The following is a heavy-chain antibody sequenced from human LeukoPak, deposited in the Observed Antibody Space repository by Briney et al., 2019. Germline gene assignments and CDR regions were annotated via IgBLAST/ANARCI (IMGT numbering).Heavy chain of an antibody. CDR3: XXXXXXXXXXXSVXYSLQRATKSYNAMDV. V-gene: IGHV3-30*03. D-gene: IGHD1-26*01. CDR2: VSYDGNNK. J-gene: IGHJ6*02. Sequence: GGSLRLSCVASGFIFNNYEMHWVRLAPGKGLEWVAVVSYDGNNKHYADSVKGRFTVSRDNFRNTLYLQMSSLRPADTAVYYXXXXXXXXXXXXSVXYSLQRATKSYNAMDVWGQGTTVSVFS. CDR1: GFIFNNYE.